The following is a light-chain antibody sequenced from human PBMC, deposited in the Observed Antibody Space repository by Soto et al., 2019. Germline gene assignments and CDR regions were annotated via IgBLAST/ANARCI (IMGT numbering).Light chain of an antibody. CDR3: QQYNNWPPLT. Sequence: RVMKKSPVTLSMSPGERVILSCRASQSVSSNLAGEQQSPGQAPKHIRYGAPTRPTGIPATFSGSGSATFFPITISSLQTEDFAVYYCQQYNNWPPLTFAGGTKV. CDR2: GAP. V-gene: IGKV3-15*01. CDR1: QSVSSN. J-gene: IGKJ4*01.